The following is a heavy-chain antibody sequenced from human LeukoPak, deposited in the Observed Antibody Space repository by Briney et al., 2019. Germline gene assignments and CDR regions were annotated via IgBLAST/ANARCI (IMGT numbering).Heavy chain of an antibody. Sequence: SQTLTLTCAVSGDSFSSNRASWSWIRQSPSGGLEWLGRTYYRSKWSNDYADSVKSRITISPDPSKNEFSLQLNSVTPEDTAVYYCARDPDSSYEWGPFDSWGQGTLVTVSS. CDR2: TYYRSKWSN. CDR3: ARDPDSSYEWGPFDS. D-gene: IGHD6-6*01. J-gene: IGHJ5*01. V-gene: IGHV6-1*01. CDR1: GDSFSSNRAS.